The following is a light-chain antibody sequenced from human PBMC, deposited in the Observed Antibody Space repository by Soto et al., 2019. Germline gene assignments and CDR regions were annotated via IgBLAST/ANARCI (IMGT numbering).Light chain of an antibody. CDR2: AAS. J-gene: IGKJ2*01. V-gene: IGKV1-39*01. CDR3: QQSYSTLYT. CDR1: QSMSSY. Sequence: DIQMTQSPSSLSASVGARVTITCRASQSMSSYLNWYQQKPGKAPKLLIYAASSLQSGVPSRFSGSGSGTDFTLTISSLQPEDFATYYCQQSYSTLYTFGQGTKLEIK.